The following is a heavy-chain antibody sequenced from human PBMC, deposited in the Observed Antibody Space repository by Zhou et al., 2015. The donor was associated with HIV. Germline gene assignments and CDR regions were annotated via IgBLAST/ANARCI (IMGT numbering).Heavy chain of an antibody. J-gene: IGHJ4*02. D-gene: IGHD3-3*01. V-gene: IGHV7-4-1*02. Sequence: QVVLIQSGAEVRRPGSSVKISCKASGGSFPVTWVRQAPGQGLEWMGGIDPNTGNPTYAQGFTGRFVFSLDTSVNTAYLQISSLKAEDTAVYYCTRDYYDSDTTFDLWGQGTLVTVSS. CDR1: GGSFP. CDR2: IDPNTGNP. CDR3: TRDYYDSDTTFDL.